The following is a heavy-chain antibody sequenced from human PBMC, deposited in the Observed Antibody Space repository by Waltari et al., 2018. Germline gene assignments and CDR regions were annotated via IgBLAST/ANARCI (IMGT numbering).Heavy chain of an antibody. J-gene: IGHJ4*02. D-gene: IGHD5-12*01. CDR1: GFTLSTYC. CDR2: IKPEGSET. V-gene: IGHV3-7*01. Sequence: EVQLVESGGGLVQPGGSLRLSCASSGFTLSTYCMTWVRQAPGKGMEWVDTIKPEGSETGNVDSVTGRFTIARDNAKNSLSLQMSSLRDEDTAVYYCARVRWADKQSKYSDLDYWGQGTLVTVSS. CDR3: ARVRWADKQSKYSDLDY.